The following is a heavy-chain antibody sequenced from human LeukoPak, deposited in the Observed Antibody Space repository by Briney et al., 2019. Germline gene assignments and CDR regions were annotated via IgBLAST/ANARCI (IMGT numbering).Heavy chain of an antibody. J-gene: IGHJ4*02. CDR1: GFTFSSYW. V-gene: IGHV3-7*03. D-gene: IGHD2-2*03. CDR2: IKQDGSEK. CDR3: ARDLGIVVVPAAPGY. Sequence: GGSLRLSCAASGFTFSSYWMSWVRQAPGKGLEWVANIKQDGSEKYYVDSVKGRFTISRDNAKSSLYLQMNSLRAEDTAVYYCARDLGIVVVPAAPGYWGQGTLVTVSS.